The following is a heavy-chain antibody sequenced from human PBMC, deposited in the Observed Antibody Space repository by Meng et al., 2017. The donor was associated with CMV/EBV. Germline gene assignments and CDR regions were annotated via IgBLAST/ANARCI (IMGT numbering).Heavy chain of an antibody. J-gene: IGHJ4*02. V-gene: IGHV3-48*04. D-gene: IGHD6-19*01. CDR2: ISSSSSTI. CDR3: ARGSSTSRTIAVAGGDY. Sequence: GGSLRLSCAASGFTFSSYSMNWVRQAPGKGLEWVSYISSSSSTIYYADSVKGRFTISRDNAKNSLYLQMNSLRAEDTAVYYCARGSSTSRTIAVAGGDYWGQGTLVTVSS. CDR1: GFTFSSYS.